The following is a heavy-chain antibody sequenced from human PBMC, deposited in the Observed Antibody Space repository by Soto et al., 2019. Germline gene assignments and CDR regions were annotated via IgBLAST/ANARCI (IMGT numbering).Heavy chain of an antibody. D-gene: IGHD2-15*01. CDR3: ARYAGSSWFDY. J-gene: IGHJ4*02. V-gene: IGHV4-59*01. CDR1: RGSISPYY. CDR2: INYSGRT. Sequence: SETLSLTCTVSRGSISPYYWSWIRQPPGKGLEWIGYINYSGRTNYNPSLKSRVTMSLDTSKNQFSLKLRSVTAADTALFYCARYAGSSWFDYWGQGTLVTVS.